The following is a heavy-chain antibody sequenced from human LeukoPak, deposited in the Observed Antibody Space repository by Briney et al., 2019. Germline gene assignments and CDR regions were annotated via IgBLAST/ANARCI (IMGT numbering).Heavy chain of an antibody. Sequence: PGGSLRLSCAASGFTFSSYWMHWVRQAPGKGLLWVSRINSDGTTTYYADSVKGRFTISRDNAKNTLYLQVNSLRAEDTAVYYCARGNYYGMDVWGQETTVTVSS. J-gene: IGHJ6*02. V-gene: IGHV3-74*01. CDR1: GFTFSSYW. CDR3: ARGNYYGMDV. CDR2: INSDGTTT.